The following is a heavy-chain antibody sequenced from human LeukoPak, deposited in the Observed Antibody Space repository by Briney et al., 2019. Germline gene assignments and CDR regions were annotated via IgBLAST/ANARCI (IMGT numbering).Heavy chain of an antibody. V-gene: IGHV4-61*01. CDR2: IYYSGST. Sequence: SETLSLTCTVSGGSISTSSYYWGWIRQPPGKGLEWIGYIYYSGSTNYNPSLKSRVTISVDTSKNQFSLKLSSVTAADTAVYYCARETSQKGAHYMDVWGKGTTVTISS. J-gene: IGHJ6*03. D-gene: IGHD3-16*01. CDR1: GGSISTSSYY. CDR3: ARETSQKGAHYMDV.